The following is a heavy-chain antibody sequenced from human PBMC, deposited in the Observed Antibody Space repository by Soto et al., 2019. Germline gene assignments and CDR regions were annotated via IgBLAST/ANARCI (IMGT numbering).Heavy chain of an antibody. CDR3: ARMGDVPYYYYGLDV. D-gene: IGHD3-16*01. CDR1: GYSFTRYG. V-gene: IGHV1-18*01. CDR2: ISGYNANT. Sequence: QVQLVQSGAEVKKPGASEKVSCKASGYSFTRYGISWVRQAPGQGLEWMGWISGYNANTNYPENLQGRVTMTTDTSTSTAYMEVRNLISDDTAVYYCARMGDVPYYYYGLDVWCQGTTVTVSS. J-gene: IGHJ6*02.